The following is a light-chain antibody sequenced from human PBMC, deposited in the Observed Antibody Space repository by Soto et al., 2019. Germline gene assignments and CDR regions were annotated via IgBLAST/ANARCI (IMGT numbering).Light chain of an antibody. CDR2: EDN. J-gene: IGLJ3*02. V-gene: IGLV6-57*01. CDR1: SGSIGSSY. CDR3: QSYDTSNPLV. Sequence: LTQPHSVSESPGKTVTIXCTRXSGSIGSSYVQWYQQRPGSSPTTVIFEDNQRPTGVPVRFSGSIDSSSNSASLVISGLRTEDEADYYCQSYDTSNPLVFGGGTKVTVL.